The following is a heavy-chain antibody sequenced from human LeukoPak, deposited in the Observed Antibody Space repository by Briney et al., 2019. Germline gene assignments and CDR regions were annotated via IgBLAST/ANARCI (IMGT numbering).Heavy chain of an antibody. D-gene: IGHD3-16*01. V-gene: IGHV1-8*01. CDR1: GYTFSSYD. J-gene: IGHJ6*03. Sequence: ASVKVSCKAPGYTFSSYDVNWVRQAPGQGLEWMGWMNPSSGNTGYAQKFQGRVTIIRNTSISTAYMELSSLRSEDTAVYYCARAAGGTRNYYMDVWAKGTTVTVSS. CDR2: MNPSSGNT. CDR3: ARAAGGTRNYYMDV.